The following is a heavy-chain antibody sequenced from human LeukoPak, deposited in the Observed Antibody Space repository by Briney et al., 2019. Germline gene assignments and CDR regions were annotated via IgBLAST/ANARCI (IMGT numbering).Heavy chain of an antibody. CDR2: IYPGDSDT. CDR1: GYSFTNYW. V-gene: IGHV5-51*01. CDR3: ARLRRAVAATSNAVDI. J-gene: IGHJ3*02. Sequence: GESLKISCKGSGYSFTNYWIGWVRQMPGKGLEWMGIIYPGDSDTRYSPSFQGQVTISADKSISTAYLQWSSLKASDTAMYYCARLRRAVAATSNAVDIWGQGTMVTVSS. D-gene: IGHD6-19*01.